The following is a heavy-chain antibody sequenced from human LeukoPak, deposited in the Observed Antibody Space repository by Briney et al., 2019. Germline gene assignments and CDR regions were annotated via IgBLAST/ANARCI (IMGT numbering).Heavy chain of an antibody. CDR3: ARGDVILEQPGFDP. Sequence: SQTLSLTCAVSGGSISSGGYSWSWTRQPPGKGLEWIGYIYHSGSTYYNPSLKSRVTISVDRSKNQFSLKLSSVTAADTAVYYCARGDVILEQPGFDPWGQGTLVTVSS. J-gene: IGHJ5*02. D-gene: IGHD6-13*01. CDR1: GGSISSGGYS. CDR2: IYHSGST. V-gene: IGHV4-30-2*01.